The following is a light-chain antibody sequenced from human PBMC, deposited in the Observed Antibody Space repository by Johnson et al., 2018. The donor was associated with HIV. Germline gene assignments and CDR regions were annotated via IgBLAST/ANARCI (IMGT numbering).Light chain of an antibody. CDR2: DND. CDR3: GTWVSSLSTPNYV. V-gene: IGLV1-51*01. Sequence: QSVLTQPPSVSAAPGQKVTISCSGTSSNIGNNYVSWYQHLPGTAPKVLIYDNDKRPSGIPDRFSGSKSGTSATLGISGLQTGDEADYYCGTWVSSLSTPNYVVGAGTKVTVL. J-gene: IGLJ1*01. CDR1: SSNIGNNY.